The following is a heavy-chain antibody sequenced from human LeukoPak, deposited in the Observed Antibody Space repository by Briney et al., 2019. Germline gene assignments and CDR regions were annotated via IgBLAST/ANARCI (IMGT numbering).Heavy chain of an antibody. CDR1: GFTFSSYS. D-gene: IGHD2-15*01. V-gene: IGHV3-21*01. CDR2: ISSSSSYI. J-gene: IGHJ5*02. Sequence: GGSLRLSCAASGFTFSSYSMNWVRQAPGKGLEWVASISSSSSYIYYADSVKGRFTISRDNAKNSLYLQMNSLRAEDTAVYYCARDPVYCSGGSCYSHWFDPWGQGTLVTVSS. CDR3: ARDPVYCSGGSCYSHWFDP.